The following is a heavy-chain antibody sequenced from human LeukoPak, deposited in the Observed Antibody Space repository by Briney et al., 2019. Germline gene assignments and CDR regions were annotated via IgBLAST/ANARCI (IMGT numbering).Heavy chain of an antibody. J-gene: IGHJ3*02. V-gene: IGHV3-21*01. Sequence: PGGSLRLSCAASGFTFSSYSMNWVRQASGKGREWVSSISSSSSYIHSADSVRGRFTISRDNAKNSLFLQMNSLRAEDTAVYYCARDEWGDAFDIWGQGTMVTVFS. D-gene: IGHD1-26*01. CDR1: GFTFSSYS. CDR3: ARDEWGDAFDI. CDR2: ISSSSSYI.